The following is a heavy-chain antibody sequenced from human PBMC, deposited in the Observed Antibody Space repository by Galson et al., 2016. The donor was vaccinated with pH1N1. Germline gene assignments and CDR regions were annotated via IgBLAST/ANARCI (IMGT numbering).Heavy chain of an antibody. Sequence: SVKVSCKASGYTFTSYAMDWVRQAPGQGLEWMGWINTDTGNPTYAPGFTGRFVFSLDTSVSTAYLQITSLKAEDTAVYYCARGFYYGSGSFWPWDYWGQGTLVTVSS. V-gene: IGHV7-4-1*02. CDR2: INTDTGNP. D-gene: IGHD3-10*01. CDR1: GYTFTSYA. CDR3: ARGFYYGSGSFWPWDY. J-gene: IGHJ4*02.